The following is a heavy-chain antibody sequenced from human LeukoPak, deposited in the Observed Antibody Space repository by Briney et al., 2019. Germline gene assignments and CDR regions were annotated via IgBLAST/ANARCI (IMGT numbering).Heavy chain of an antibody. Sequence: PGGSLRLSCVASGFTFSSNVMIWVRQAPGKGLEWVSSIPASGGSTYYADSVKGRFTISRDNSKNSLYLQMNSLRAEDTAVYYCAKDFRGSGSPGDYWGQGTLVTVSS. CDR2: IPASGGST. J-gene: IGHJ4*02. CDR3: AKDFRGSGSPGDY. V-gene: IGHV3-23*01. D-gene: IGHD3-10*01. CDR1: GFTFSSNV.